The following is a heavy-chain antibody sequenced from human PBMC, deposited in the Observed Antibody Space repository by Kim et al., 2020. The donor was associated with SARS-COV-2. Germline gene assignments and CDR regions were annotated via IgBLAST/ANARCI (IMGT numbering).Heavy chain of an antibody. V-gene: IGHV4-39*07. J-gene: IGHJ4*02. D-gene: IGHD2-15*01. Sequence: SETLSLTCTVSGGSISSSSYYWGWIRQPPGKGLECIGSIYYSGSTYYNPSLKSRVTISVDTSKNQFSLKLSSVTAADTAVYYCARADIVVVVAATTFDYWGQGTLVTVSS. CDR3: ARADIVVVVAATTFDY. CDR1: GGSISSSSYY. CDR2: IYYSGST.